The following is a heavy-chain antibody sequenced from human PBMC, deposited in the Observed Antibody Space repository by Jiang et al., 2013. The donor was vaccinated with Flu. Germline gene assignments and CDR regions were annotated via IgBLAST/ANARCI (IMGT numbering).Heavy chain of an antibody. CDR1: GGTFSSYA. V-gene: IGHV1-69*10. J-gene: IGHJ5*02. D-gene: IGHD3-22*01. CDR3: ARDKGPDYYDSSGYYYGGWFDP. CDR2: IIPILGIA. Sequence: GAEVKKPGSSVKVSCKASGGTFSSYAISWVRQAPGQGLEWMGGIIPILGIANYAQKFQGRVTITADKSTSTAYMELSSLRSEDTAVYYCARDKGPDYYDSSGYYYGGWFDPWGQGTLVTVS.